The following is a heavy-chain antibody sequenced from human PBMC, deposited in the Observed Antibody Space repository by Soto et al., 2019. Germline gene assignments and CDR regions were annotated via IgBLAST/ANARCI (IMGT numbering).Heavy chain of an antibody. J-gene: IGHJ6*02. V-gene: IGHV4-4*02. CDR2: IYHSGST. D-gene: IGHD1-26*01. CDR3: ARVSGSYYYGMDV. Sequence: QVQLQESGPGLVKPSGTLSLTCAVSGGSISSSNWWSWVRQPPGKGLEWIGEIYHSGSTNYNPSLKCRLTISVYKSKNQFSLKLSSVTAADTAVYYCARVSGSYYYGMDVWGQGTTVTVSS. CDR1: GGSISSSNW.